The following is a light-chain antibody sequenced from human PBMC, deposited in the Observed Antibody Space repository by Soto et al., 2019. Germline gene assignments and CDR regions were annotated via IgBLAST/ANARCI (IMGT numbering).Light chain of an antibody. J-gene: IGKJ1*01. V-gene: IGKV3-15*01. CDR1: QSVSSN. CDR2: GAS. Sequence: EIVMTQSPATLSVSPGERATLSCRASQSVSSNLAWYQQKPGQAPMLLIYGASTRATGIPARFSGSRSGTEFTLTISSLQSEDFAVYYCQQYNNWPQTFGQGTKVDIK. CDR3: QQYNNWPQT.